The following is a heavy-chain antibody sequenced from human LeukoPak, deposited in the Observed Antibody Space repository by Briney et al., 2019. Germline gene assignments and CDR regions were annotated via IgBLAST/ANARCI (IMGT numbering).Heavy chain of an antibody. Sequence: PSETLSLTCTVSGGSISSSSYYWGWIRQPPGKGLEWIGSIYYSGSTYYNPSLKSRVTISVDTSKNQFSLKLSSVTAADTAVYYCARVYQQLAFDYWGQGTLVTVSS. CDR2: IYYSGST. D-gene: IGHD6-13*01. CDR3: ARVYQQLAFDY. CDR1: GGSISSSSYY. J-gene: IGHJ4*02. V-gene: IGHV4-39*07.